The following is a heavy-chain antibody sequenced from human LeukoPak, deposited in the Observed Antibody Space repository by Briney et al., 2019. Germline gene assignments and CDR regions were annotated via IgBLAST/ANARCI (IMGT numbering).Heavy chain of an antibody. CDR3: ARDATVGVPGTLYFDH. Sequence: PGGSLRLSCAASGFSFSTYEMNWVRQAPGQGLEWVSYIDATSGTIHYGDSVKGRFTISRDNAKNSLYLQMNSLRVEDTAVYYCARDATVGVPGTLYFDHWGQGILVTVSS. V-gene: IGHV3-48*03. CDR2: IDATSGTI. CDR1: GFSFSTYE. D-gene: IGHD6-19*01. J-gene: IGHJ4*02.